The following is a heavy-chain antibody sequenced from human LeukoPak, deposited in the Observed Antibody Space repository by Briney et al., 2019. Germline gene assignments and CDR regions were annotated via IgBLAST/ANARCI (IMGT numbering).Heavy chain of an antibody. J-gene: IGHJ3*02. D-gene: IGHD4-23*01. V-gene: IGHV3-30-3*01. CDR3: ARALSAVGQGAFDI. CDR2: ISYDGSNK. CDR1: GFTFSSYA. Sequence: PGGSLRLSCAASGFTFSSYAMHWVRQAPGKGLEWVAVISYDGSNKYYADSVKGRFTISRDNSKNTLYLQMNSLRAEDTAVYYCARALSAVGQGAFDIWGQGTMVTVSS.